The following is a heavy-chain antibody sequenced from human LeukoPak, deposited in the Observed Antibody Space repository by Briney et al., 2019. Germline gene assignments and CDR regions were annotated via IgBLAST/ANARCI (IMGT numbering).Heavy chain of an antibody. D-gene: IGHD2-2*01. J-gene: IGHJ6*02. Sequence: GGSLRLSCAASGFTFSSYAMSWVRQAPGKGLEWVSAISGSGGSTYYADSVKGRFTISRDNSKNTLYLQMNSLRAEDTAVYYCAKAHYCSSTSCPYYYYYGMDVWGQGTTVTVSS. CDR1: GFTFSSYA. CDR2: ISGSGGST. V-gene: IGHV3-23*01. CDR3: AKAHYCSSTSCPYYYYYGMDV.